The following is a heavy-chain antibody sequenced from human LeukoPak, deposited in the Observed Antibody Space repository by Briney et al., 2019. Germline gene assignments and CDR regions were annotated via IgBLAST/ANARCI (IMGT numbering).Heavy chain of an antibody. CDR3: ARASNWNDWGRSSNWFDP. Sequence: PAASVKVSCKASGYTFTGYYMHWVRQAPGQGLEWMGWINPNSGGTNYAQKFQGRVTITRNTSISTAYMELSSLRSEDTAVYYCARASNWNDWGRSSNWFDPWGQGTLVTVSS. CDR2: INPNSGGT. D-gene: IGHD1-1*01. V-gene: IGHV1-2*02. CDR1: GYTFTGYY. J-gene: IGHJ5*02.